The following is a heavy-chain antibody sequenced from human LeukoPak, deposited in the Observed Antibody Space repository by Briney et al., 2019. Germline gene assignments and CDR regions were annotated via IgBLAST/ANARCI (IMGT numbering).Heavy chain of an antibody. CDR3: ARYSGSPHWYFDY. V-gene: IGHV3-7*05. D-gene: IGHD1-26*01. J-gene: IGHJ4*02. CDR1: GFTLSSYW. CDR2: IKEDGSEK. Sequence: PGVSLRLSCAASGFTLSSYWMSWVRQAPGKGLEWVANIKEDGSEKYYVDSVKGRFTISRDNAKNSLYLQMNSLRAEDTAVYYCARYSGSPHWYFDYWGQGTLVTVSS.